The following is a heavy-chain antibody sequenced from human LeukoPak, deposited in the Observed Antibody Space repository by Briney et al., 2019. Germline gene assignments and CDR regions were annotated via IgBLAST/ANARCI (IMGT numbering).Heavy chain of an antibody. CDR3: ARHGYSSGSLAWFDP. D-gene: IGHD6-19*01. CDR1: GGSSNSYY. Sequence: PSEPQTLTCTVAGGSSNSYYWSWIRQPPGKGLEWIGYIYYSGSTNYNPSLKSRVTISVDTSKNQFSLKLSSVTAADTAVYYCARHGYSSGSLAWFDPWGQGTQVTVSS. CDR2: IYYSGST. V-gene: IGHV4-59*01. J-gene: IGHJ5*02.